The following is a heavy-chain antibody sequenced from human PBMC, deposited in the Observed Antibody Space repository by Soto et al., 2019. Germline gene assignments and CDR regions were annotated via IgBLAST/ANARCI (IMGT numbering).Heavy chain of an antibody. CDR1: GFTFSDYY. J-gene: IGHJ4*02. V-gene: IGHV3-11*06. CDR3: ARESSGYSSYFDY. Sequence: GGSLRLSCAASGFTFSDYYMSWIRQAPGQGLAWVSYISRDSSSTTYAGSVKGRFTISRDYAKNTVYLQMNSLRAEDTAVYYCARESSGYSSYFDYWGQGTLVTVSS. D-gene: IGHD5-12*01. CDR2: ISRDSSST.